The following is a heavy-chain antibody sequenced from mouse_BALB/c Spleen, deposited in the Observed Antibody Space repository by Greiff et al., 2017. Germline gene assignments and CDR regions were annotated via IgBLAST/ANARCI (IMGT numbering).Heavy chain of an antibody. Sequence: QVQLQQSGPGLVAPSQSLSITCTVSGFSLTSYGVHWVRQPPGKGLEWLGVIWAGGSTNYYSALMSRLNISKDNSKGQVFLKMNSLQTDDTAMYYCAREDYGKYGGYAMDYWGQGTSVTVSS. CDR3: AREDYGKYGGYAMDY. CDR2: IWAGGST. J-gene: IGHJ4*01. CDR1: GFSLTSYG. V-gene: IGHV2-9*02. D-gene: IGHD2-1*01.